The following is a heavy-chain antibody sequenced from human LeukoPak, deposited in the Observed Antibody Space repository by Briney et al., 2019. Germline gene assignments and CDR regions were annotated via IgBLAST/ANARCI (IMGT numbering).Heavy chain of an antibody. CDR2: IRYDGSNK. CDR3: VKDVRGYSDGTYFDH. CDR1: GFTFSTYG. J-gene: IGHJ4*02. D-gene: IGHD5-18*01. Sequence: GESLRLSCAASGFTFSTYGMHWVRQAPGKGLEWVAFIRYDGSNKYYVDSVKGRFTISRDNSENTLYLQMNSLRAEDTAIYFCVKDVRGYSDGTYFDHWGQGSLVTVSS. V-gene: IGHV3-30*02.